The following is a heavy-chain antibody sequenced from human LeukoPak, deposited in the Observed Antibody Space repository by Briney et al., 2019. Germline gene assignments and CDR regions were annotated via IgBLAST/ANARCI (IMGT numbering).Heavy chain of an antibody. CDR3: AKAVRIVGATMGGALDY. CDR1: GFTFSSYA. CDR2: ISGSGDST. Sequence: GGSLRLSCAASGFTFSSYAMRWVRQAPGKGLEWVSTISGSGDSTYFADSVKGRFTISRDNSKNTLYLQMNSLRAEDTAVYYCAKAVRIVGATMGGALDYWGQGTLVTVSS. D-gene: IGHD1-26*01. V-gene: IGHV3-23*01. J-gene: IGHJ4*02.